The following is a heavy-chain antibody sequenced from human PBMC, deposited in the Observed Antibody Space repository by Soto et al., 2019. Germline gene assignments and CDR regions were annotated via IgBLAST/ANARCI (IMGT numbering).Heavy chain of an antibody. J-gene: IGHJ4*02. V-gene: IGHV4-30-4*01. D-gene: IGHD6-25*01. Sequence: QVQLQESGPGLVKPSQTLSLTCTVSGGSISSGDYYWSWIRQPPGKGLEWIGYIYYSGTTYYNPSFKSRLTISTDTSKNQLSLKLTSVSAADTAVYYCARSPSGYGDFGFWGQGTLVTVSS. CDR2: IYYSGTT. CDR1: GGSISSGDYY. CDR3: ARSPSGYGDFGF.